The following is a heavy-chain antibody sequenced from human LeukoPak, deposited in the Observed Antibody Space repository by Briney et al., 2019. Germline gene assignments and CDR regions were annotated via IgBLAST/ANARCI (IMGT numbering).Heavy chain of an antibody. J-gene: IGHJ4*02. CDR3: VSLLFGGAGRGN. CDR1: RGPIDNEH. V-gene: IGHV4-59*12. Sequence: PSETLSLPCSVSRGPIDNEHWRWVGQPPGKGLEWFGHTLYGGSNKFNPSLKSRVTISVARSKNQFSLTLISVTAADTAVYYCVSLLFGGAGRGNWGQGSLVTVSS. D-gene: IGHD3-3*01. CDR2: TLYGGSN.